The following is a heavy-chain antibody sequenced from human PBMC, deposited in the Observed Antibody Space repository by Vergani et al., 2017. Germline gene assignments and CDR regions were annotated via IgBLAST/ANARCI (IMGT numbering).Heavy chain of an antibody. CDR2: INSKTDGGTT. Sequence: ESGPALVKPTQTLTLTCTFSGFSLSTSGMCVSWVRQAPGKGLEWVGRINSKTDGGTTDYAAPVKGRFTISRDDSKNTLYLQMNSLKTEDTAVYYCTTDLAVGARSDYWGQGTLVTVSS. J-gene: IGHJ4*02. CDR1: GFSLSTSG. D-gene: IGHD1-26*01. V-gene: IGHV3-15*02. CDR3: TTDLAVGARSDY.